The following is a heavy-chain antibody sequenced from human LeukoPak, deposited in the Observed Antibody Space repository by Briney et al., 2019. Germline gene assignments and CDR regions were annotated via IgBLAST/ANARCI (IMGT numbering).Heavy chain of an antibody. J-gene: IGHJ6*02. CDR2: ISYDGSTK. CDR1: GFTFSSYG. D-gene: IGHD3-10*01. Sequence: AGGSLRLSCAASGFTFSSYGMHWVRQAPDKGLEWVAVISYDGSTKYYADSVKGRFTISRDNSKNTLYLQMNSLRPEDTAVYFCAKGGSYYGMDVWGQGTTVTVSS. CDR3: AKGGSYYGMDV. V-gene: IGHV3-30*18.